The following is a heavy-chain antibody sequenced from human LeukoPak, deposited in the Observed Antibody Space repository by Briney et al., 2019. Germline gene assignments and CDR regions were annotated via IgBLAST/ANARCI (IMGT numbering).Heavy chain of an antibody. CDR2: ISGGSA. D-gene: IGHD3-3*01. CDR1: RFTFSSYA. CDR3: AKDRSSRYDFWSGSFSHYYYYMDV. V-gene: IGHV3-23*01. J-gene: IGHJ6*03. Sequence: PGGSLRLSCAASRFTFSSYAMSWVRQAPGKGLEWVSAISGGSADYADSVKGRFSISIDNSKNTLYLQMNSLRAEDTAVYYCAKDRSSRYDFWSGSFSHYYYYMDVWGKGTTVTVSS.